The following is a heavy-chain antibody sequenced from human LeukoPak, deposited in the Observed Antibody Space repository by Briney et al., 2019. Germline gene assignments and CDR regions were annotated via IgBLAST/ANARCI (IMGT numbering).Heavy chain of an antibody. CDR2: INIGTGTI. J-gene: IGHJ5*02. Sequence: GGSLRLSCAASGFTFSSYAMSWVRQAPGKGLEWVSSINIGTGTIYYADSVRGRFTISRDNANNSLYLQMNSLRVEDTAVYYCARDVSSGWPNNWFDPWGQGTLVTVSS. CDR1: GFTFSSYA. CDR3: ARDVSSGWPNNWFDP. D-gene: IGHD6-19*01. V-gene: IGHV3-21*01.